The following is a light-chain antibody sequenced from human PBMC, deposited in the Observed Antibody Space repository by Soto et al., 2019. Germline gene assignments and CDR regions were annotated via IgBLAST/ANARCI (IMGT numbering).Light chain of an antibody. CDR3: CSYAGSYTYV. CDR2: DVS. CDR1: SSHIGAYIY. Sequence: QSVLTQPRSVSGSPGQSVSISCTGTSSHIGAYIYVSWYQQHPGKVPKLLLYDVSQRPSGVPDRFSASRSGNTASLTISGLQAEDEADYYCCSYAGSYTYVFGTGTKLTVL. V-gene: IGLV2-11*01. J-gene: IGLJ1*01.